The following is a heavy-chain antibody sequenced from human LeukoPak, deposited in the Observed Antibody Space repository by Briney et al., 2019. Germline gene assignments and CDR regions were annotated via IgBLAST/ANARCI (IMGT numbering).Heavy chain of an antibody. CDR3: ARAPLVLQYRWWFDP. CDR2: IIQDGSEK. CDR1: GFTFSNFW. J-gene: IGHJ5*02. D-gene: IGHD5-24*01. V-gene: IGHV3-7*02. Sequence: GGSLRLSCAASGFTFSNFWMSWVRQAPGKGLEWVAKIIQDGSEKYYVDSVKGRFTISRDNAKNSLYLQMNSLRAEDTAVYHCARAPLVLQYRWWFDPWGQGTLVIVSS.